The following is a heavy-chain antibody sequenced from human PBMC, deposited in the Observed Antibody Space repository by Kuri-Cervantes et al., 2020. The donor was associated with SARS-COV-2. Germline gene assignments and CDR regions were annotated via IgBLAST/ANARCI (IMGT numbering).Heavy chain of an antibody. V-gene: IGHV4-61*01. CDR2: IYYSGST. CDR1: GGSVSSGSYY. CDR3: ARAWGGYYFYGMDV. J-gene: IGHJ6*02. Sequence: ESLKISCTVSGGSVSSGSYYWSWIRQPPGRGLEWIGYIYYSGSTNYNPSLKSRVTFSVDTAKNQFSLKLSSVTAADTAVYFCARAWGGYYFYGMDVWGQGTTVTVSS. D-gene: IGHD3-10*01.